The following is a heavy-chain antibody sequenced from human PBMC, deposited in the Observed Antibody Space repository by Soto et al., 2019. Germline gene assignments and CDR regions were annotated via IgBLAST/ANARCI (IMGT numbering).Heavy chain of an antibody. V-gene: IGHV4-39*02. Sequence: PSETLSLTCTVSGGSISSSSYYWGWIRQPPGKGLEWLGSIYYSGSTYYNPLLKSRVTISVGTPKNHFTLKLRYVAAADTSVYYCATPYSSSWYPHDAFDIWGQGTRGTVSS. J-gene: IGHJ3*02. CDR3: ATPYSSSWYPHDAFDI. CDR1: GGSISSSSYY. D-gene: IGHD6-13*01. CDR2: IYYSGST.